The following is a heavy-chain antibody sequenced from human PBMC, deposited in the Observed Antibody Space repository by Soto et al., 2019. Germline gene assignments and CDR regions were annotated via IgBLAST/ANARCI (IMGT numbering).Heavy chain of an antibody. CDR3: ARVSSRYNWNHNYGMDV. CDR2: IIPIFGTA. J-gene: IGHJ6*02. D-gene: IGHD1-20*01. V-gene: IGHV1-69*13. Sequence: SXKVSFKASGGTXSSYAIGLVRQAPGQGLEWMGGIIPIFGTANYAQKFQGIVTITADESTSTAYMELSSLRSEDTAVYYCARVSSRYNWNHNYGMDVWGQGTTATVSS. CDR1: GGTXSSYA.